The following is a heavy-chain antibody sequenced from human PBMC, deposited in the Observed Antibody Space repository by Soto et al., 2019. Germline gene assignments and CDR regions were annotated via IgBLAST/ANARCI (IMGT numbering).Heavy chain of an antibody. Sequence: PSETLSLTCNVSGGSISTSRSYWAWIRQPPGKGLKWLANIFYSGSTYYNPSLTSRVTISVDTSKNQFSLKLSSVTAADTAVYYCAIDYGGNSGIDYWGQGTLVTVSS. CDR2: IFYSGST. CDR1: GGSISTSRSY. J-gene: IGHJ4*02. V-gene: IGHV4-39*07. D-gene: IGHD4-17*01. CDR3: AIDYGGNSGIDY.